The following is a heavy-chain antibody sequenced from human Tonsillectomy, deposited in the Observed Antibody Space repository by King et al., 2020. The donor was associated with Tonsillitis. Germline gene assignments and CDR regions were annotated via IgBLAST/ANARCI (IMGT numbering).Heavy chain of an antibody. CDR3: ARLIAVAGTGWLDP. Sequence: VQLVESGGGLVKPGGSLRLSCAASGFTFSRYSMNWVRQAPGKGLEWVSSISSSSSYIYYADSVKGRFTISRDNAKNSLYLQMNSLRAEDTAVYYCARLIAVAGTGWLDPWGQGTLVTVSS. CDR1: GFTFSRYS. J-gene: IGHJ5*02. CDR2: ISSSSSYI. D-gene: IGHD6-19*01. V-gene: IGHV3-21*01.